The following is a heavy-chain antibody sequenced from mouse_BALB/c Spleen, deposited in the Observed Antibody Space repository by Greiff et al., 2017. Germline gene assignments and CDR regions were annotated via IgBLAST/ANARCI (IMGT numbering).Heavy chain of an antibody. CDR2: ISSGGSYT. CDR3: ARRSGSSPYYFDY. Sequence: EVHLVESGGDLVKPGGSLKLSCAASGFTFSSYGMSWVRQTPDKRLEWVATISSGGSYTYYPDSVKGRFTISRDNAKNTLYLQMSSLKSEDTAMYYCARRSGSSPYYFDYWGQGTTLTVSS. J-gene: IGHJ2*01. V-gene: IGHV5-6*01. D-gene: IGHD1-1*01. CDR1: GFTFSSYG.